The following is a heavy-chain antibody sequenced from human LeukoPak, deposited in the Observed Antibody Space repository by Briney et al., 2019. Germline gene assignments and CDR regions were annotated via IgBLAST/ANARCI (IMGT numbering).Heavy chain of an antibody. V-gene: IGHV3-33*01. CDR2: IWYDGSNK. J-gene: IGHJ3*02. D-gene: IGHD1-20*01. CDR3: AREGITGTLGAFDI. Sequence: GRSLRLSCAASGFTFSSYGMHWVRQAPGKGLEWVAVIWYDGSNKYYADSVKGRFTISRDNSKNTLYLQMNSLRDEDTAVYYCAREGITGTLGAFDIWGQGTMVTVSS. CDR1: GFTFSSYG.